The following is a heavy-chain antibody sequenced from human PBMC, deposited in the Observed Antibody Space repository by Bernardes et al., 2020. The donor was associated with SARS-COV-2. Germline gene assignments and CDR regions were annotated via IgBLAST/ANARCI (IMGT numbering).Heavy chain of an antibody. Sequence: GGSLRLSCAASGFTFSNAWMSWVRQAPGKGLEWVGRIKSKTDGGTTDYAAPVKGRFTISRDDSKNTLYLQMNSLKTEDTAVYYCTTARYGSGFFDYWGQGTLVTISS. J-gene: IGHJ4*02. V-gene: IGHV3-15*01. D-gene: IGHD3-10*01. CDR2: IKSKTDGGTT. CDR3: TTARYGSGFFDY. CDR1: GFTFSNAW.